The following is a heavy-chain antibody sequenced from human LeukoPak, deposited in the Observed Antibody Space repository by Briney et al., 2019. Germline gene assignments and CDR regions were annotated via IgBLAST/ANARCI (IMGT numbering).Heavy chain of an antibody. D-gene: IGHD2-2*01. CDR3: ARHLGWCNNTSGCDDESDAFDI. Sequence: GESLKISCKDSGYSFTNYWIGWVRQMPGKGLEWMGIIYPGDSDTRYSPSFQGQVTISVDKSISTAFLQWSSLKASDTAVYYCARHLGWCNNTSGCDDESDAFDIWGQGAMVTVSS. CDR2: IYPGDSDT. CDR1: GYSFTNYW. V-gene: IGHV5-51*01. J-gene: IGHJ3*02.